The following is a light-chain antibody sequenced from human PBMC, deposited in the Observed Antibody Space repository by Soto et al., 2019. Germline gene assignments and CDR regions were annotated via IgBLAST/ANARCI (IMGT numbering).Light chain of an antibody. CDR1: SGHSNYV. CDR2: VNRDGSH. J-gene: IGLJ3*02. Sequence: QSVLTQAPSASASPGASVKLTCTLDSGHSNYVIAWHQQHPAKGPRYLMKVNRDGSHNKGDGIPDRFSGSTSGAERYLTISSLRSEDEAVYYCQTWGPGIRVFGGGTKVTVL. V-gene: IGLV4-69*01. CDR3: QTWGPGIRV.